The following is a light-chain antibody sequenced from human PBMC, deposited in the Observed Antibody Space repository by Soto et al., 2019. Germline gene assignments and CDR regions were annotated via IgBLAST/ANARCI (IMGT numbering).Light chain of an antibody. J-gene: IGKJ2*01. CDR2: SAS. Sequence: IVLTQSPGTLSLSPGAVATLFCRASQSVSSNYLAWYQQKPGQAPRLLIYSASSRATGIPDRFSGSGSGTDFTLTISRLQPEDYAAYYCQQCYNMPYTFGQGTKVDIK. V-gene: IGKV3-20*01. CDR3: QQCYNMPYT. CDR1: QSVSSNY.